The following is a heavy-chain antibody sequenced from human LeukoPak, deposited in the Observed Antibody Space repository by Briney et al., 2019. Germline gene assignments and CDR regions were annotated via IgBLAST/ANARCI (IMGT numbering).Heavy chain of an antibody. CDR3: ARDREQQLGSSWFDP. D-gene: IGHD6-13*01. Sequence: SVKVSCKASGGTFSSYAISWVRQAPGQGLEWMGGIIPIFGTAIYAQKFQGRVTITADESTSTAYMELSSLRSEDTAVYYCARDREQQLGSSWFDPWGQGTLVTVSS. CDR1: GGTFSSYA. V-gene: IGHV1-69*13. CDR2: IIPIFGTA. J-gene: IGHJ5*02.